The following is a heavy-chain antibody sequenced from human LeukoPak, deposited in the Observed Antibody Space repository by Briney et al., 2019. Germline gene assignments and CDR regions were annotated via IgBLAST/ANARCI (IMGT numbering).Heavy chain of an antibody. CDR1: GFNFSISA. J-gene: IGHJ2*01. Sequence: GGSLRLSCAASGFNFSISAMSWVRQAPGKGLEWVSAISGSGLSTYYADSAKGRFTISRDNSKNTLYLQMNSLRAEDTAVYYCAKEESGFEGYFDLWGRGTLVTVSS. CDR2: ISGSGLST. CDR3: AKEESGFEGYFDL. V-gene: IGHV3-23*01. D-gene: IGHD1-26*01.